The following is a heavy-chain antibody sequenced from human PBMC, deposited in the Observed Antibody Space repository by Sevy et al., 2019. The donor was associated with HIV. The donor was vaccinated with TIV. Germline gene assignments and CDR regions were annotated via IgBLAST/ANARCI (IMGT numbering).Heavy chain of an antibody. D-gene: IGHD5-12*01. J-gene: IGHJ4*02. CDR3: ARGFGPYSGYESTFDY. CDR2: IIPIFGTA. Sequence: ASVKVSCKASGGTFSSYAISWVRQAPGQGLEWMGGIIPIFGTANYAQKFQGRVTITADESTSTAYMELSSLRSEDTAVYYCARGFGPYSGYESTFDYWGQGTLVTAPQ. CDR1: GGTFSSYA. V-gene: IGHV1-69*13.